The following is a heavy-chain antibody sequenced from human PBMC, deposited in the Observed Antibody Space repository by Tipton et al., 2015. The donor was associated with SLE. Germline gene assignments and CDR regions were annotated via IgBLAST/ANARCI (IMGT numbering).Heavy chain of an antibody. J-gene: IGHJ4*02. CDR2: IYYSGNT. CDR1: GGSISSGGYY. V-gene: IGHV4-31*03. D-gene: IGHD5-18*01. Sequence: TLSLTCTVSGGSISSGGYYWTWIRHHPGEGLEWIGYIYYSGNTFYNPSLKSRLTISVDTSKNQFSLKLTSMTAADTAVYYCARSRRGYSYGPFDSWGRGTLVTVSS. CDR3: ARSRRGYSYGPFDS.